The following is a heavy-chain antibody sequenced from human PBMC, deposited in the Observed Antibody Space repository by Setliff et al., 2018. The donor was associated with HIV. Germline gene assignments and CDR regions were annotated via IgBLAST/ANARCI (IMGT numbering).Heavy chain of an antibody. CDR1: GYTFTKYF. CDR3: ARVATVSHPGDYFDY. Sequence: SVKVSCKTSGYTFTKYFVHWVRQAPGQGLEWMGGIIPIFGTANYAQKFQGRVTITTDESTSTAYMELSSLRSEDTAVYSCARVATVSHPGDYFDYWGQGTLVTVSS. V-gene: IGHV1-69*05. CDR2: IIPIFGTA. D-gene: IGHD4-4*01. J-gene: IGHJ4*02.